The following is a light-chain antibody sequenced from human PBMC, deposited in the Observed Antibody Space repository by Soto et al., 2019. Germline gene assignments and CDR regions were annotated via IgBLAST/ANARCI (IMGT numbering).Light chain of an antibody. CDR2: AAS. J-gene: IGKJ2*03. Sequence: DIQMTQSPSTLSASVGDRVTITCRASQSISNWLAWYQQKPGKAPNLLIYAASSLQSGVPSRFSGSGSGTEFTLTITSLQADDVATYYCQQYDIHSSFGQGTKLEIK. CDR3: QQYDIHSS. CDR1: QSISNW. V-gene: IGKV1-5*01.